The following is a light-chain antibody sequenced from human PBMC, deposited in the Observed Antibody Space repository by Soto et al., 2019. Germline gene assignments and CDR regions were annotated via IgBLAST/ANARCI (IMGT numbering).Light chain of an antibody. V-gene: IGKV3-20*01. Sequence: EIVMTQSPVILSVSPGQGVTLSCRASESVGSNLAWHQQKVGQAPRLVIYAASTRATGIPDRFSGSGSGTDFTLTISRLEPEDFAVYYCQQYGSSGTFGQGTKVDIK. CDR1: ESVGSN. CDR3: QQYGSSGT. J-gene: IGKJ1*01. CDR2: AAS.